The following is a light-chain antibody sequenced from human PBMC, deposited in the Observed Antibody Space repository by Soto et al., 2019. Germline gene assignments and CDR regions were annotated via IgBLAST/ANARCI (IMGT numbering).Light chain of an antibody. CDR3: QQYNSYSST. V-gene: IGKV1-5*01. J-gene: IGKJ1*01. CDR1: QTISNW. Sequence: DIQMTQSPSTLSASVGDRVTITCRASQTISNWLAWYQQKPGKAPKLLIYDASILESGVPSRFSGSGSGTEFTLTISSLQPDDFAAYYCQQYNSYSSTFGQGPKVEIK. CDR2: DAS.